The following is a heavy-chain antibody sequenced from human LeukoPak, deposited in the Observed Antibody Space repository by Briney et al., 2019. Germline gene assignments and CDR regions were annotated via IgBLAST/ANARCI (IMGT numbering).Heavy chain of an antibody. J-gene: IGHJ4*02. CDR3: AGGSKRWLQLLDY. V-gene: IGHV3-7*01. CDR1: GFTFSSYW. CDR2: IKQDGSEK. D-gene: IGHD5-24*01. Sequence: GGSLRLSCAASGFTFSSYWMSWVRQAPGKGLEWVANIKQDGSEKYYVDSVKGRFTISRDNAKNSLYLQMNSLRAEDTAVYYCAGGSKRWLQLLDYWGQGTLVTVSS.